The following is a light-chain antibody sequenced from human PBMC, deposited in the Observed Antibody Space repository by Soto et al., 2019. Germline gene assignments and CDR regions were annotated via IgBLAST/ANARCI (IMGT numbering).Light chain of an antibody. CDR3: CSYAYSSTFWV. CDR1: SSDIGGYNF. V-gene: IGLV2-23*03. CDR2: EGS. J-gene: IGLJ3*02. Sequence: QSALTQPASVSGSPGQSITIACTGTSSDIGGYNFVSWYQQHPGKAPKLMIYEGSKRPSGVSNRFSGSKSGNTASLTISGLQAEDEADYYCCSYAYSSTFWVFGGGTKLTVL.